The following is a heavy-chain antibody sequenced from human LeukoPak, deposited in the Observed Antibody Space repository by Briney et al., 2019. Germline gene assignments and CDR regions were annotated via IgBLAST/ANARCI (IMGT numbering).Heavy chain of an antibody. CDR2: IYYSGST. J-gene: IGHJ6*02. CDR1: GGSISSYY. V-gene: IGHV4-59*01. Sequence: PSETLSLTCTVSGGSISSYYWSWIRQPPGKGLEWIGYIYYSGSTNYNPSLKSRVTISVDTSKNQFSLKLSSVTAADTAVYYCARGRLRQLVQKVYYYGMDVWGQGTTVTVSS. D-gene: IGHD6-6*01. CDR3: ARGRLRQLVQKVYYYGMDV.